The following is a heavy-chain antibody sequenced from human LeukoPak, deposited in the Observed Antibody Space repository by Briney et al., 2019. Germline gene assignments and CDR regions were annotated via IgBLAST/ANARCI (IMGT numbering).Heavy chain of an antibody. D-gene: IGHD5-18*01. CDR1: GYTFTVDY. Sequence: GASVKVSCKASGYTFTVDYIHWVRQAPGRGLEWMGWINPNSGGTKYAQNFQGRVSMTRDTSISTAYMELSSLRSDDTAVYYCARGGYSYACDYWGQGILVTVSS. J-gene: IGHJ4*02. CDR3: ARGGYSYACDY. V-gene: IGHV1-2*02. CDR2: INPNSGGT.